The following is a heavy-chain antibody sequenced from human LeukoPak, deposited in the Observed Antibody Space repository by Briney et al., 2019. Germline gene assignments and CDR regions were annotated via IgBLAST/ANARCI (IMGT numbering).Heavy chain of an antibody. D-gene: IGHD2-2*01. CDR3: AKNCSSTSCYWNDAFDI. Sequence: SETLSLTCIVSGGSISSSSYYWGWIRQPPGKGLEWIGSIYNSGRTYYNPSFKSRVTISVDTSKNQFSLKLTSVTAADTAVYYCAKNCSSTSCYWNDAFDIWGQGTMVTVSS. CDR2: IYNSGRT. J-gene: IGHJ3*02. V-gene: IGHV4-39*01. CDR1: GGSISSSSYY.